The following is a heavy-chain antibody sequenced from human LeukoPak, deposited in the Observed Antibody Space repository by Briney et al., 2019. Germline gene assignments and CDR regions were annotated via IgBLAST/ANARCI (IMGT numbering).Heavy chain of an antibody. Sequence: SQTLSLTCTVSGGSISSGEYYWSWIRQPPGKGLEWMGECNHRGSTNYNPSLKSRVTISVDTSKNQFSLRVTSVTAADTAVYYCARGRRSIVVVPADTKSYYYGMDVWGHGTTVTVSS. CDR1: GGSISSGEYY. J-gene: IGHJ6*02. V-gene: IGHV4-30-4*01. CDR3: ARGRRSIVVVPADTKSYYYGMDV. CDR2: CNHRGST. D-gene: IGHD2-2*01.